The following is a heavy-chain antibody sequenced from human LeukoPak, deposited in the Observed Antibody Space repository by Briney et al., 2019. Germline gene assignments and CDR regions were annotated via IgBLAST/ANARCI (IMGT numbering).Heavy chain of an antibody. CDR3: AKASRPVLRYFDWLFY. Sequence: GGSLRLSCAASGFTFSSYAMSWVRQAPGKGLEWVSAISGSAGSTYYADSVKGRFTISRDNSKNTLYLQMNSLRAEDTAVYYCAKASRPVLRYFDWLFYWGQGTLVTVSS. CDR2: ISGSAGST. CDR1: GFTFSSYA. J-gene: IGHJ4*02. V-gene: IGHV3-23*01. D-gene: IGHD3-9*01.